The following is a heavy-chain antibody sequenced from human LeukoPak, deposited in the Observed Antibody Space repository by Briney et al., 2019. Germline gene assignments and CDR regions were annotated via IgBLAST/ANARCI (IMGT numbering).Heavy chain of an antibody. CDR3: ARVRATDHYFDY. D-gene: IGHD4-4*01. CDR1: GGSFSGYY. V-gene: IGHV4-34*01. CDR2: INHSGST. Sequence: SETLSLTCAVYGGSFSGYYWSWIRQPPVKGLEWIGEINHSGSTNYNPSLKSRVTISVDTSKNQFSLKLSSVTAADTAVYYCARVRATDHYFDYWGQGTLVTVSS. J-gene: IGHJ4*02.